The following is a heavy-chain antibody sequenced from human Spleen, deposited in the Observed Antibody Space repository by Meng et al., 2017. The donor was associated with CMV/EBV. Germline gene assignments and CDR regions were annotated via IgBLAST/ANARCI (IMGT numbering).Heavy chain of an antibody. D-gene: IGHD1-1*01. V-gene: IGHV3-21*01. CDR2: ISSSSSYI. J-gene: IGHJ4*02. Sequence: GGSLRLSCAASGFTFSSYSMNWVRQAPGKGLEWVSSISSSSSYIYYADSGKGRFTISRDNAKNSLYLQMNSLRAEDTAVYYCARSNWNDRKYYFDYWGQGTLVTVSS. CDR1: GFTFSSYS. CDR3: ARSNWNDRKYYFDY.